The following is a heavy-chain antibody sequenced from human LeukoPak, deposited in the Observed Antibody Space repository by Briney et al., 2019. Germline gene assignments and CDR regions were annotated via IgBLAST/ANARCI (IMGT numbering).Heavy chain of an antibody. CDR1: GGSISSYY. D-gene: IGHD5-12*01. V-gene: IGHV4-59*01. J-gene: IGHJ4*02. Sequence: SETLSLTCTVSGGSISSYYWSWIRQPPGKGLEWIGYIYYSGSTNYNTSLKSRVTISVDTSKNQFSLKLSSVTAADTAVYYCAGLSGYAARALDYWGQGTLVTVSS. CDR2: IYYSGST. CDR3: AGLSGYAARALDY.